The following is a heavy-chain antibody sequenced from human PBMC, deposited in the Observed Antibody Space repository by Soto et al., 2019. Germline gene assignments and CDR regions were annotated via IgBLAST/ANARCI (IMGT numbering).Heavy chain of an antibody. J-gene: IGHJ6*02. CDR2: IYPGDSDT. V-gene: IGHV5-51*01. CDR1: GYSFTSYW. Sequence: GESLKISCKGSGYSFTSYWIGWVRQMPGKGLEWMGIIYPGDSDTRYSPSFQGQVTISADKSISTAYLQWSSLKASDTAMYYCARMGRRDGYNYNYYYGIDVCGQGTTVTVYS. CDR3: ARMGRRDGYNYNYYYGIDV. D-gene: IGHD5-12*01.